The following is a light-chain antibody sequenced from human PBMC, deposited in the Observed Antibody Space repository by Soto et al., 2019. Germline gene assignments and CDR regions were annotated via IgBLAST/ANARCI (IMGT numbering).Light chain of an antibody. CDR1: SSNIGAGYD. CDR3: QSYDSSLSVHVV. V-gene: IGLV1-40*01. CDR2: GNS. J-gene: IGLJ2*01. Sequence: QSVLTQPPSVSGAPGQRVTISCTGSSSNIGAGYDVHWYQQLPGTAPKLLIYGNSNRPSGVPDRLSGSKSGTSASLAITGLQAEDEADYYCQSYDSSLSVHVVFGGGTQLTVL.